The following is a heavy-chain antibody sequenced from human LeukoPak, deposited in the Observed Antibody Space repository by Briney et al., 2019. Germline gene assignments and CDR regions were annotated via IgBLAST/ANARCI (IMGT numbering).Heavy chain of an antibody. V-gene: IGHV3-21*01. J-gene: IGHJ4*02. CDR2: ISSSSSYI. D-gene: IGHD3-10*01. Sequence: GGSLRPSCAASGFTFSSYSMNWVRQAPGKGLEWVSSISSSSSYIYYADSVKGRFTISRDNAKNSLYLQMNSLRAEDTAVYYCARDPELLWFGEQYYFDYWGQGTLVTASS. CDR3: ARDPELLWFGEQYYFDY. CDR1: GFTFSSYS.